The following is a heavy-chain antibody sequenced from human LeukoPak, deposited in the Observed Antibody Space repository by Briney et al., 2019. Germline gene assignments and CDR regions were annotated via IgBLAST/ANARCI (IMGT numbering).Heavy chain of an antibody. CDR2: IAYSGDST. Sequence: GGSLRLSCAASGFTLSSHAMTCVRQAPGKGLEGVSGIAYSGDSTYYAGSVKGRFTISRDNSRNTLYLQMNSLRAEDTAVYYCAKDKLPTAMFSYVYWGQGTLVTVSS. J-gene: IGHJ4*02. D-gene: IGHD2-2*01. CDR1: GFTLSSHA. CDR3: AKDKLPTAMFSYVY. V-gene: IGHV3-23*01.